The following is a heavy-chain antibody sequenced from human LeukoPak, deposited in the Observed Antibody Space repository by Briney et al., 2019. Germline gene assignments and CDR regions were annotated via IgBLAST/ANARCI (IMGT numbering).Heavy chain of an antibody. CDR2: INPSGGAT. D-gene: IGHD3-10*01. J-gene: IGHJ6*02. CDR3: AGHSDLGSGSHYPYYYLMDV. CDR1: GYTFTSYY. V-gene: IGHV1-46*01. Sequence: ASVTVSRKASGYTFTSYYMHWVRQAPGQGLEWMGIINPSGGATSYAQKFQGTVAMIGDTSTSTVYMQMSSLRIDDTAVYYCAGHSDLGSGSHYPYYYLMDVWGQGTTVTVSS.